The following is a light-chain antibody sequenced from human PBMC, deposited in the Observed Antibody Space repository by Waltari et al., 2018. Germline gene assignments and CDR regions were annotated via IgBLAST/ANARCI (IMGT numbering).Light chain of an antibody. CDR2: QVS. J-gene: IGKJ1*01. CDR3: MQGTHWPRT. V-gene: IGKV2-30*01. Sequence: DVVMTQSPLSLPVTLGQPASISCRSSQSLLNSGGNTFLNWFQQRPGQSPRRLIYQVSNPDARAPGRCGGRGSGTDFTLRISRVEAEDVGVYYCMQGTHWPRTFDQGTKVEIK. CDR1: QSLLNSGGNTF.